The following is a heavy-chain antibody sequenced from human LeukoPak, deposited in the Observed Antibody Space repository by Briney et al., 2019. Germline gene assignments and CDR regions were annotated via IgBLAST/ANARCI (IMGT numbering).Heavy chain of an antibody. CDR1: GFSFSTYA. J-gene: IGHJ4*02. V-gene: IGHV3-23*01. CDR3: XXDXNGXPTNFDS. Sequence: PGGSLRLSCAVSGFSFSTYAVKSVRQAPGKGLEWVSAISSSGGTTYYADSVKGRFSISRDNSKNTLYLQMNSLRAEDTAVYYXXXDXNGXPTNFDSWGQGTLVTVSA. D-gene: IGHD5-24*01. CDR2: ISSSGGTT.